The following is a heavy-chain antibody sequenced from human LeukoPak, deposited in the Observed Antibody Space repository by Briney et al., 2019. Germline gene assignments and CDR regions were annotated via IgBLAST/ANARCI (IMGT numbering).Heavy chain of an antibody. CDR1: GFTFSSYA. Sequence: PGGSLRLSCAASGFTFSSYAMSWVRQAPGKGLEWVSAISGSGGSTYYADSVKGRFTISRDNAKNSLYLQMNSLRDEDTAVYYCARDKVVGATFFDYWGQGTLVTVSS. J-gene: IGHJ4*02. D-gene: IGHD1-26*01. CDR2: ISGSGGST. V-gene: IGHV3-23*01. CDR3: ARDKVVGATFFDY.